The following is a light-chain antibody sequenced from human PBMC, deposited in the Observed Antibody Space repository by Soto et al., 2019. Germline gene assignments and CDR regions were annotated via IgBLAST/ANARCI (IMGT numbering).Light chain of an antibody. V-gene: IGKV3-11*01. Sequence: EIVLTQSPATLSLSPGERATLSCRASQSVSSYLAWYQQKPGQAPRLLIYDASNRATGIPARFSGSGSRTDFTLTISRLEPEDFAVYYCQQRSNWTFGGGTKVEIK. J-gene: IGKJ4*01. CDR1: QSVSSY. CDR3: QQRSNWT. CDR2: DAS.